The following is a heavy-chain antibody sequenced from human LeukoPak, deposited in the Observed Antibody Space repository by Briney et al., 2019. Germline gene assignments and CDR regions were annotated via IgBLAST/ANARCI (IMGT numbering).Heavy chain of an antibody. CDR3: ARDRGYSTFDM. J-gene: IGHJ3*02. V-gene: IGHV3-7*05. D-gene: IGHD5-18*01. Sequence: GGSLRLSCVASGFTFSSYWVAWVRQAPGTGLEWVANINQDGSEKDYVDSVKGRFTISRDNAKNSLCLQMNSLRAEDTAVYYCARDRGYSTFDMWGQGTMVTVS. CDR2: INQDGSEK. CDR1: GFTFSSYW.